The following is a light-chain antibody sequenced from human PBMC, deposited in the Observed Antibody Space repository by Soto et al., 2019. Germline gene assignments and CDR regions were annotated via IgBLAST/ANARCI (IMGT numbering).Light chain of an antibody. CDR1: QGISNY. CDR2: AAS. CDR3: QKYTSAPISL. Sequence: DIQMTQSPSSLSASVGDRVTITCRASQGISNYLACYHQKQVKVPTCLIYAASTLQAGVPSRFSGSGSGTDFTLTISSLQPEDVETYSFQKYTSAPISLFGTGTKVDIK. V-gene: IGKV1-27*01. J-gene: IGKJ3*01.